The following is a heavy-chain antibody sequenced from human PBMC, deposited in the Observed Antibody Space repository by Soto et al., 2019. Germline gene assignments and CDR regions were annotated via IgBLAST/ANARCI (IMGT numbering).Heavy chain of an antibody. CDR1: GFTFSNFL. V-gene: IGHV3-7*03. D-gene: IGHD6-13*01. Sequence: HPGGSLRLSCAASGFTFSNFLMTWVRQAPGKGLEWVANIKQDGSEKYYADSVRGRFTISRDNAQDSLYLQMSSLRVEDTALYYCARVAGHNNPWGSSWSPAVRYYSCYGMDVWGQGTTVTVSS. J-gene: IGHJ6*02. CDR3: ARVAGHNNPWGSSWSPAVRYYSCYGMDV. CDR2: IKQDGSEK.